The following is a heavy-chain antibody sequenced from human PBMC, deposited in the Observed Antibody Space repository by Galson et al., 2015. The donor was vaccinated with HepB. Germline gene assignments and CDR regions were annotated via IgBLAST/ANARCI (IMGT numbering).Heavy chain of an antibody. V-gene: IGHV4-30-4*01. CDR1: GGSISSGDYY. D-gene: IGHD2-2*01. CDR2: IYYSGSS. CDR3: ASHSTSLPEWIFDY. J-gene: IGHJ4*02. Sequence: LSLTCTVSGGSISSGDYYWGWIRQPPGKGLEWIGHIYYSGSSYYNPSLKSRVTISVDTSKNQFSLKLSSVTAADTAVYYCASHSTSLPEWIFDYWGQGTLVTVSS.